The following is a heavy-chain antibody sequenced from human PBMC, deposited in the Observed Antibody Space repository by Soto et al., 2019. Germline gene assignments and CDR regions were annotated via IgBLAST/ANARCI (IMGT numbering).Heavy chain of an antibody. D-gene: IGHD3-22*01. J-gene: IGHJ3*02. V-gene: IGHV3-21*01. Sequence: EVQLVESGGGLVKPGGSLRLSCAASGFTFSSYSMTWVRQAPGKGLEWVSSISSSSSYIYYADSVKGRFTISRDNAKNSLYLQMNSLRAEDTAVYYGARAGDSSGYYDAPFDIWGQGTMVTVSS. CDR3: ARAGDSSGYYDAPFDI. CDR2: ISSSSSYI. CDR1: GFTFSSYS.